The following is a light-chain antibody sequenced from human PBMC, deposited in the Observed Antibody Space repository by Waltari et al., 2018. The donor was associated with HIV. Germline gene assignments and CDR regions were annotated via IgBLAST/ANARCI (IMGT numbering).Light chain of an antibody. J-gene: IGLJ2*01. CDR1: RYNIGSNY. V-gene: IGLV1-47*01. CDR3: AAWDDSLSGSVL. CDR2: RNS. Sequence: QSVLTQPPSASGTPGQRVTISCSGSRYNIGSNYVYWYQDLPGTAPKLLIHRNSQRPSGVPDRFSGSKSGTSATLAISGLRSEDEAAYYCAAWDDSLSGSVLFGGGTKLTVL.